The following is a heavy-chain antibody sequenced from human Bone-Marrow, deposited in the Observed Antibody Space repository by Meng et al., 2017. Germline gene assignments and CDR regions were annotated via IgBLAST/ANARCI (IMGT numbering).Heavy chain of an antibody. V-gene: IGHV2-5*02. CDR1: GFSLTTNGVG. D-gene: IGHD6-13*01. Sequence: SGPTLVKPTETLALTCTFSGFSLTTNGVGVGWIRQPPGEALEWLALIYWDDDKLYSPSLKSRLAIMKDTSRNQVVLIMTNMDPVDTATYYCAHRAERSVASSWDGESFDYWGQGTLVTVSS. J-gene: IGHJ4*02. CDR2: IYWDDDK. CDR3: AHRAERSVASSWDGESFDY.